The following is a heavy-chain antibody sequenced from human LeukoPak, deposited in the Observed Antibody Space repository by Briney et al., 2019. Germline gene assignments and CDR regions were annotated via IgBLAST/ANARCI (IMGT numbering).Heavy chain of an antibody. CDR1: GFTFSSYG. V-gene: IGHV3-30*02. J-gene: IGHJ4*02. CDR2: IRYDGSNK. CDR3: AKDSWDPRPAWYFDY. Sequence: GSLRLSCAASGFTFSSYGMHWVRQAPGKGLEWVAFIRYDGSNKYYADSVKGRFTISRDNSKNTLYLQMNSLRAEDTAVYYCAKDSWDPRPAWYFDYWGQGTLVTVSS. D-gene: IGHD1-26*01.